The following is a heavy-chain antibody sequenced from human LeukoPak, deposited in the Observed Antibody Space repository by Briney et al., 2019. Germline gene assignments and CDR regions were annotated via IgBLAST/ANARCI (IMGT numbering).Heavy chain of an antibody. CDR3: AREILESSLRYFDWFDF. Sequence: GRSLRLSCAASGFTFSSYGMHWVRQAPGKGLEWVAVIWYDGSNKYYADSAKGRFTISRDNSKNTLYLQMNSLRAEDTAVYYCAREILESSLRYFDWFDFWGQGTLVTVSS. CDR2: IWYDGSNK. J-gene: IGHJ5*01. V-gene: IGHV3-33*01. D-gene: IGHD3-9*01. CDR1: GFTFSSYG.